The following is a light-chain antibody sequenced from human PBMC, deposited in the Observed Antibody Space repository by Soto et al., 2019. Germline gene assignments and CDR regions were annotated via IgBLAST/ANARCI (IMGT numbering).Light chain of an antibody. CDR1: QSLLHDDGDTY. Sequence: DIVMTQTPLSSPVTLGQPASISCRSSQSLLHDDGDTYLSWLQQRPGQPPRLLISKISNRFSGVPDRFTGSGAGTDFKLRITRVEAEDVGVYYCMQTTQFPWTFGQGTKVEIK. J-gene: IGKJ1*01. CDR2: KIS. CDR3: MQTTQFPWT. V-gene: IGKV2-24*01.